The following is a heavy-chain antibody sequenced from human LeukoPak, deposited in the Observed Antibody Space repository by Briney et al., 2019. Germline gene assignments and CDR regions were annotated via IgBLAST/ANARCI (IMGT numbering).Heavy chain of an antibody. J-gene: IGHJ6*03. D-gene: IGHD2-2*01. CDR3: VGQLLRAV. CDR1: GFPFRVYG. CDR2: IKEDGSVQ. V-gene: IGHV3-7*01. Sequence: PGGSLRLSCTASGFPFRVYGISWVRQAPGKGLEWVANIKEDGSVQDYVDSVKGRFTISRDNDKNSGYLQMISRKVDDRAVYYCVGQLLRAVWRKGPTVPVPS.